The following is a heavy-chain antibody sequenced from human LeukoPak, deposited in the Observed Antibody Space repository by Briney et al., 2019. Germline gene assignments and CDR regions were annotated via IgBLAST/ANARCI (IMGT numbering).Heavy chain of an antibody. CDR1: GFTFSDYS. V-gene: IGHV3-48*02. CDR3: ARTRSKVGTPTFVY. J-gene: IGHJ4*02. CDR2: INSGSSTI. Sequence: PGGSLRLSCAASGFTFSDYSMNWVRQAPGKGLEWVSYINSGSSTIYYVDSVEGRFTISRDNAKNSLYLQMNSLRDEDTAVYHCARTRSKVGTPTFVYWGQGTLVTVSS. D-gene: IGHD4-23*01.